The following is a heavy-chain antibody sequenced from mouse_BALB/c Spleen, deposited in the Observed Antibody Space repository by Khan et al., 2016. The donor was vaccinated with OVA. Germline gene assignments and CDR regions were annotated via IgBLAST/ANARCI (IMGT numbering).Heavy chain of an antibody. D-gene: IGHD1-2*01. V-gene: IGHV9-3-1*01. CDR2: INTYTGEP. Sequence: QIQLVQSGPELKKPEETVKISCKASGYTFTNYGMNWVKQAPGKGLKWMGWINTYTGEPTYADDFKGRFAFSLETSASTAYLQINNLKNEDTATYFCARDYGYAYWGQGTLVTVSA. J-gene: IGHJ3*01. CDR1: GYTFTNYG. CDR3: ARDYGYAY.